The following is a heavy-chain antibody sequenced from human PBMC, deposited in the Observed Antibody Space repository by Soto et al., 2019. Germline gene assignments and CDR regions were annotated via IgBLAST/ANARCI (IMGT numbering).Heavy chain of an antibody. V-gene: IGHV2-5*02. Sequence: QITLKESGPTLVKPTQTLTLTCTFSGFSLSTSGVGVAWVRQPPGKALELLALIYWDDDNRYSSSVKSRLTITEVTVKSXVVLTMTNMDPVDTGTYYCAHRQGRYNWNAGDFDYWGQGTLVTVSS. CDR1: GFSLSTSGVG. CDR3: AHRQGRYNWNAGDFDY. J-gene: IGHJ4*02. D-gene: IGHD1-1*01. CDR2: IYWDDDN.